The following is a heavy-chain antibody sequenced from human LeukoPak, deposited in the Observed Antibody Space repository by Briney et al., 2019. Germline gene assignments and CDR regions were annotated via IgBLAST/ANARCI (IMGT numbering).Heavy chain of an antibody. D-gene: IGHD5-18*01. Sequence: GGSLRLSCAASGFTFSSYDMHWVRQATGKGLEWVSAIGTAGDTYYPGSVKGRFTISRENAKNSLYLQMNSLRAEDTAIYYCVTYRQVMLPFEAWGQGTLVTVSS. CDR2: IGTAGDT. CDR3: VTYRQVMLPFEA. J-gene: IGHJ5*02. CDR1: GFTFSSYD. V-gene: IGHV3-13*01.